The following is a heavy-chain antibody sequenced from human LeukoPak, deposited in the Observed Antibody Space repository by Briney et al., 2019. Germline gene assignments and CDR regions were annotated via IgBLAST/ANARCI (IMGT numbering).Heavy chain of an antibody. CDR1: GFTFSSYG. CDR3: ARHRMVRGVTYFDY. J-gene: IGHJ4*02. CDR2: IRYDGSNK. V-gene: IGHV3-30*02. D-gene: IGHD3-10*01. Sequence: GGSLRLSCAASGFTFSSYGMHWVRQAPGKGLEWVAFIRYDGSNKYYADSVKGRFTISRDNSKNTLYLQMNSLRAEDTAVYYCARHRMVRGVTYFDYWGQGTLVTVSS.